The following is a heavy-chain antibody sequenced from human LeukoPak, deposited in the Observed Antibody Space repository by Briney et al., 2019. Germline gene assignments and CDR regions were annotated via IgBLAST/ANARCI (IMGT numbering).Heavy chain of an antibody. Sequence: VASVKVSCKVSGYTLTELSMHWVRQAPGKGLEWMGGFDPEDGETIYAQKFQGRVTMTEDTSTDTAYMELSSLRSEDTAVYYCATVGGYDEDWFDPWGQGTLVTVSS. V-gene: IGHV1-24*01. J-gene: IGHJ5*02. CDR2: FDPEDGET. CDR1: GYTLTELS. CDR3: ATVGGYDEDWFDP. D-gene: IGHD5-12*01.